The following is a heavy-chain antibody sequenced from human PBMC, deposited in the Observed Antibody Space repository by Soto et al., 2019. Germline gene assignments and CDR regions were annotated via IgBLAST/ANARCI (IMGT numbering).Heavy chain of an antibody. J-gene: IGHJ4*02. Sequence: SGPTLVNPTQTLTLTCTFSGFSLSSSRVGVGWIRQPPGKALEWLALIYWNDDRRYSPSLKSRLTITKDTSKNQVVLTMINMDPVDTATYYCAHSGYFFDSSGYFSTGYYFDYWGQGTLVTVSS. D-gene: IGHD3-22*01. CDR3: AHSGYFFDSSGYFSTGYYFDY. V-gene: IGHV2-5*01. CDR1: GFSLSSSRVG. CDR2: IYWNDDR.